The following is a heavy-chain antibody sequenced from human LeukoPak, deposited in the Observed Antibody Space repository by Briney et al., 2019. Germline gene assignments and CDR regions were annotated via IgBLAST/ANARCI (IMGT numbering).Heavy chain of an antibody. D-gene: IGHD2-2*02. Sequence: GASVKVSCKASGYTFTSYYMHWVRQAPGQGLEWMGIINPSGGSTSYAQKFQGRVTMTRDTSTSTVYMELSSLRSEDTAVYYCARDEVENIVVVPAAIAIPHAFDIWGQGTMVTVSS. CDR2: INPSGGST. CDR3: ARDEVENIVVVPAAIAIPHAFDI. J-gene: IGHJ3*02. V-gene: IGHV1-46*01. CDR1: GYTFTSYY.